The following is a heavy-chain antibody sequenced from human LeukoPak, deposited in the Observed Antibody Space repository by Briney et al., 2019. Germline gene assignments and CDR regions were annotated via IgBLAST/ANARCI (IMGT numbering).Heavy chain of an antibody. V-gene: IGHV1-69*13. D-gene: IGHD6-6*01. CDR3: ARDIGDSSSSEGYFDY. CDR2: IIPIFGTA. CDR1: GGTFSSYA. J-gene: IGHJ4*02. Sequence: PMASVKVSCKASGGTFSSYAISWVRQAPGQGLEWMGGIIPIFGTANYAQKFQGRVTITADESTSTAYMELSSLRSEDTAVYYCARDIGDSSSSEGYFDYWGQGTLVTVSS.